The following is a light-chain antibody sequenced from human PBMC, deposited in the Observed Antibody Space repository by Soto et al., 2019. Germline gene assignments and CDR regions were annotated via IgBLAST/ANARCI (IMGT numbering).Light chain of an antibody. CDR2: DTS. CDR3: QQRTNWLT. V-gene: IGKV3-11*01. Sequence: EIVLTQSPATLSFSPGERATLSCRASQSVSDYIACYQQQPGQAPRLLIYDTSNRATGVPARFSGSGSGTDFTLTISNLEPEDFAVYYCQQRTNWLTFGGGTKVEIK. CDR1: QSVSDY. J-gene: IGKJ4*01.